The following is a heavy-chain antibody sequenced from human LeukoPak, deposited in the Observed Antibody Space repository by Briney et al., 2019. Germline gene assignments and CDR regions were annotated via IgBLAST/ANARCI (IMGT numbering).Heavy chain of an antibody. CDR1: GGTFSSYA. Sequence: ASVKVSCKASGGTFSSYAISWVRQAPGQGLEWMGGIISIFGTANYAQKFQGRVTITTDESTSTAYMELSSLRSEDTAVYYCARGKFAGYCSSTSCYELDYWGQGTLVTVSS. V-gene: IGHV1-69*05. J-gene: IGHJ4*02. D-gene: IGHD2-2*01. CDR2: IISIFGTA. CDR3: ARGKFAGYCSSTSCYELDY.